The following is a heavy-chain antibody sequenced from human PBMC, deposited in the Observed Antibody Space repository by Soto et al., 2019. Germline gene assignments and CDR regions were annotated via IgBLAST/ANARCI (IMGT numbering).Heavy chain of an antibody. Sequence: QVQLVESGGGVVQPGRSLRLSCAASGFTFSSYGMHWVRQAPGKGLEWVAVISYDGSNKYYADSVKGRFTISRDNSKNTLYLQMNSPRAEDTAVYYCAKDRVAVAGINWFDPWGQGTLVTVSS. J-gene: IGHJ5*02. CDR1: GFTFSSYG. V-gene: IGHV3-30*18. D-gene: IGHD6-19*01. CDR2: ISYDGSNK. CDR3: AKDRVAVAGINWFDP.